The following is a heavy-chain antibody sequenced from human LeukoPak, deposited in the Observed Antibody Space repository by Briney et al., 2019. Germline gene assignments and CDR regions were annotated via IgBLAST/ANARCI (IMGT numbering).Heavy chain of an antibody. CDR1: GYTFTGYY. CDR2: INPNSGGT. Sequence: ASVKVSCKASGYTFTGYYMHWVRQAPGQGLEWMGWINPNSGGTNYAQKFQGWVTMTRDTSISTAYMELSRLRSDDTAVYYCARAIVTTISSYDYWGQGTLVSVSS. D-gene: IGHD5-12*01. CDR3: ARAIVTTISSYDY. V-gene: IGHV1-2*04. J-gene: IGHJ4*02.